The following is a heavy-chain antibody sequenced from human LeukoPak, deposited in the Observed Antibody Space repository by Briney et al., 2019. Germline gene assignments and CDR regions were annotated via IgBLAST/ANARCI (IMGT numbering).Heavy chain of an antibody. J-gene: IGHJ6*02. V-gene: IGHV3-11*01. CDR1: GSTFSDYY. CDR3: ARDSKVVRGVIIVGGPGMDV. CDR2: ISSSGSTI. Sequence: GGSLRLSCAASGSTFSDYYMSWIRQAPGKGLEWVSYISSSGSTIYYADSVKGRFTISRDNAKNSLYLQMNSLRAEDTAVYYCARDSKVVRGVIIVGGPGMDVWGQGTTVTVSS. D-gene: IGHD3-10*01.